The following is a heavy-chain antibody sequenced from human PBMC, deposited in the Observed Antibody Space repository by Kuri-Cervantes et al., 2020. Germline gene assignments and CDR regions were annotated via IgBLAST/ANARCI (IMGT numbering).Heavy chain of an antibody. CDR2: ISSGGST. J-gene: IGHJ6*02. Sequence: GESLKISCAASGFTVSSNYMSWVRQAPGKGLEWVSVISSGGSTYYADSVKGRFTISTDNSKNSLYLQMNSLRAADTAVYYFAGCPAYYDFWSGYYSAGGMDVWGQGTTVTVSS. D-gene: IGHD3-3*01. CDR3: AGCPAYYDFWSGYYSAGGMDV. V-gene: IGHV3-53*01. CDR1: GFTVSSNY.